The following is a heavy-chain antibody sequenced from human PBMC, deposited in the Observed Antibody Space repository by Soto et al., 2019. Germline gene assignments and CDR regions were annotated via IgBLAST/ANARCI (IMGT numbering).Heavy chain of an antibody. CDR3: ARRAYYDSSGPPNHFDC. CDR1: GGSVSSGSYY. Sequence: SETLSLTCTVSGGSVSSGSYYWSWIRQPPGKGLEWIGYIYYSGSTNYNPSLKSRVTISVDTSKNQFSLKLSSVTAADTAVYYCARRAYYDSSGPPNHFDCWGQGTLVTVSS. V-gene: IGHV4-61*01. CDR2: IYYSGST. J-gene: IGHJ4*02. D-gene: IGHD3-22*01.